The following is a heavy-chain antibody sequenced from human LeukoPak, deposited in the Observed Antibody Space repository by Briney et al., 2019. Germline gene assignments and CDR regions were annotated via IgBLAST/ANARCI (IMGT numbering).Heavy chain of an antibody. Sequence: PGRSLRLSCAASGFTFSSYGMHWVRQASGKGLEWVAVIWYDGSNKYYADSVKGRFTISRDNSKNTLYLQMNSLRAEDTAVYYCASGEAWLMGATEFDYWGQGTLVTVSS. J-gene: IGHJ4*02. CDR1: GFTFSSYG. D-gene: IGHD1-26*01. V-gene: IGHV3-33*01. CDR3: ASGEAWLMGATEFDY. CDR2: IWYDGSNK.